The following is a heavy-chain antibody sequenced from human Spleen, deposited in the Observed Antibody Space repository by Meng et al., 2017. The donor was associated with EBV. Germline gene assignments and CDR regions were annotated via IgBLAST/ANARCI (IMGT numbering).Heavy chain of an antibody. Sequence: QVQLGQAGAEVKKPGASVKVSCKASGYTFTGYYMHWVRQAPGQGLEWMGWINPNSGGTNYAQKFQGWVTMTRDTSISTAYMELSRLRSDDTAVYYCARGVQGGWYNFDYWGQGTLVTVSS. D-gene: IGHD6-19*01. V-gene: IGHV1-2*04. J-gene: IGHJ4*02. CDR2: INPNSGGT. CDR3: ARGVQGGWYNFDY. CDR1: GYTFTGYY.